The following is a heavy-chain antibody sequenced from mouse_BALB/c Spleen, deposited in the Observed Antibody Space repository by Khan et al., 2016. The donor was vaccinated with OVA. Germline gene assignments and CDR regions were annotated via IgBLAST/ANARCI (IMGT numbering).Heavy chain of an antibody. CDR1: GYTFTSYL. V-gene: IGHV1-69*02. Sequence: QVQLQQPGAELVRPGASVKLSCKASGYTFTSYLINWVKQRPGQGLEWIGNIFPSDNYTNYNQKFKDKATLTVDKSSSTAYMQLSSPTSEDSAVYYCSRSGYGSCAYWGQGTLVTVSA. D-gene: IGHD1-1*02. CDR3: SRSGYGSCAY. J-gene: IGHJ3*01. CDR2: IFPSDNYT.